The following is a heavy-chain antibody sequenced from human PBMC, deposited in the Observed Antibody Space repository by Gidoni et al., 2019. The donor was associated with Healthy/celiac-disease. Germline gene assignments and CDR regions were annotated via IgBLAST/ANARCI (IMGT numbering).Heavy chain of an antibody. J-gene: IGHJ2*01. V-gene: IGHV5-51*03. CDR3: ARCRPSEMATIPPYWYFDL. CDR1: GYSFTSYW. Sequence: EVQLVQSGAEVKKPGESLKISCKGSGYSFTSYWIGWVRQMPGKGLEWMGIIYPGDSDTRYSPSFQGQVTISADKSISTAYLQWSSLKASDTAMYYCARCRPSEMATIPPYWYFDLWGRGTLVTVSS. D-gene: IGHD5-12*01. CDR2: IYPGDSDT.